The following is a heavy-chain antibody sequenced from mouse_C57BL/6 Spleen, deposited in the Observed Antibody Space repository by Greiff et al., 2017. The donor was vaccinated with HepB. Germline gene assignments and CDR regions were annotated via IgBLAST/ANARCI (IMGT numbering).Heavy chain of an antibody. Sequence: QVQLQQPGAELVMPGASVKLSCKASGYTFTSYWMHWVKQRPGQGLEWIGEIDPSDSYTNYNQKFKGKSTLTVDKSSSTASMQLSSLTSEDSAVYYCARRTGTGYYFDYWGQGTTLTVSS. CDR1: GYTFTSYW. V-gene: IGHV1-69*01. D-gene: IGHD4-1*01. CDR2: IDPSDSYT. CDR3: ARRTGTGYYFDY. J-gene: IGHJ2*01.